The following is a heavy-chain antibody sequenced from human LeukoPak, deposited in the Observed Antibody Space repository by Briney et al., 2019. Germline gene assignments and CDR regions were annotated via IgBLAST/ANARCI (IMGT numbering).Heavy chain of an antibody. J-gene: IGHJ4*02. D-gene: IGHD6-19*01. V-gene: IGHV1-2*02. CDR1: GYTFTGYY. CDR3: ARDLYGDMAYSSGWYGIDY. CDR2: INPNSGGT. Sequence: XSVKVSCKASGYTFTGYYMHWVRQAPGQGLEWMGWINPNSGGTNYAQKFQGRVTMTRDTSISTAYMELSRMRSDDTAVYYCARDLYGDMAYSSGWYGIDYWGQGTLVTVSS.